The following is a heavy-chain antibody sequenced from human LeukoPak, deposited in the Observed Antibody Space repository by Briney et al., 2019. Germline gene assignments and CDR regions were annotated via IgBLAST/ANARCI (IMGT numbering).Heavy chain of an antibody. CDR3: ARLESGYSSGWYSYYYYGMDV. Sequence: SETLSLTCTVSGGSISSYYWSWIRQPPGKGLEWIGYTYYSGSTNYNPSLKSRVTISVDTSKNQFSLKLSSVTAADTAVYYCARLESGYSSGWYSYYYYGMDVWGQGTTVTVSS. D-gene: IGHD6-19*01. V-gene: IGHV4-59*01. CDR2: TYYSGST. CDR1: GGSISSYY. J-gene: IGHJ6*02.